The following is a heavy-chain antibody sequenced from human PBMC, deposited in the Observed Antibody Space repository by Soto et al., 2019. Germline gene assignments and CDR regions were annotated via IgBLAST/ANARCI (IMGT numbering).Heavy chain of an antibody. Sequence: GGSLRLSCAASGFTFSSYGMHWVRQAPGKGLEWVAVIWYDGSNKYYADSVKGRFTISRDNSKNTLYLQMNSLRAEDTAVYYCARESSWNRGYFDYWGQGTLVTVSS. CDR1: GFTFSSYG. V-gene: IGHV3-33*01. J-gene: IGHJ4*02. CDR2: IWYDGSNK. D-gene: IGHD6-13*01. CDR3: ARESSWNRGYFDY.